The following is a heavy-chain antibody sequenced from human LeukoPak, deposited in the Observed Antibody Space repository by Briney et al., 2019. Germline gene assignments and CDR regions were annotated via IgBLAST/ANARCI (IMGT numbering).Heavy chain of an antibody. CDR3: ARVMGPPDY. D-gene: IGHD2-8*01. Sequence: ASVKVSCKASGYTFSNLDITWVRQAPGQGLEWMGWISTYNGNPNYAQKFQGRVIMTTDTSTSTAYMELRSLRSDDTAVYYCARVMGPPDYWGQGTLVTVSS. CDR1: GYTFSNLD. V-gene: IGHV1-18*01. J-gene: IGHJ4*02. CDR2: ISTYNGNP.